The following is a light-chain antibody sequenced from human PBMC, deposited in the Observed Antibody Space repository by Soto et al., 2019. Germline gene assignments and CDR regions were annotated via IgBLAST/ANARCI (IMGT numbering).Light chain of an antibody. CDR3: QQYNTWTSIN. CDR1: QSVSSSY. J-gene: IGKJ5*01. V-gene: IGKV3-15*01. Sequence: EIVLPPSPGTLSFSPVDRAPLSCRARQSVSSSYLVWYQQKPGQAPRLLIYDTSTRATGIPARFSGSGSGSEFTLTISSLKSEDFAVYYCQQYNTWTSINCGKGTQREIK. CDR2: DTS.